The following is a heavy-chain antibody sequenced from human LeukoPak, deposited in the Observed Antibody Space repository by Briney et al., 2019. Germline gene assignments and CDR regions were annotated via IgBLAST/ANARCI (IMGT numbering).Heavy chain of an antibody. CDR2: ISDSGGRS. J-gene: IGHJ4*02. CDR1: GITLSNYG. V-gene: IGHV3-23*01. D-gene: IGHD3-22*01. CDR3: AKRGVVIRVILVGFHKEAYYFDS. Sequence: GGSLRLSCAVSGITLSNYGMSWVRQAPGKGLEWVAGISDSGGRSNYVDSVKGRFTISRDNPKNTLYLQMNSLRAEDAAVYFCAKRGVVIRVILVGFHKEAYYFDSWGQGALVTVSS.